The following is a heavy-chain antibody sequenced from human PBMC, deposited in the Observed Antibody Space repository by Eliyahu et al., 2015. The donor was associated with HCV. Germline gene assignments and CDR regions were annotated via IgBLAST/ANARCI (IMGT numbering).Heavy chain of an antibody. J-gene: IGHJ5*02. CDR2: IHYSGST. D-gene: IGHD6-19*01. CDR3: ASGGGGIAVAGTGGWFDP. CDR1: XGXIXTYY. V-gene: IGHV4-59*01. Sequence: QVQLQESGPGLVKPSETLSLTCXVXXGXIXTYYWSWIRQPPGKGLEWIGYIHYSGSTNYNPSLKSRVTISVDTSKNQFSLILTSVTAADTAVYYCASGGGGIAVAGTGGWFDPWGQGTLVTVSS.